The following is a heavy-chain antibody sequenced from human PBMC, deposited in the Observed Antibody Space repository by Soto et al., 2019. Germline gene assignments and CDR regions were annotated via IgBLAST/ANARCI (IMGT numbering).Heavy chain of an antibody. CDR2: ISSNGGST. Sequence: LRLSCSASGFTFSSYAMHWVRQAPGKGLEYVSAISSNGGSTYYADSVKGRFTISRDNSKNTLYLQMSSLRAEDTAVYYCVKDRGCSGGSCFKPYYYYYYGMDVWGQGTTVTVSS. CDR3: VKDRGCSGGSCFKPYYYYYYGMDV. J-gene: IGHJ6*02. D-gene: IGHD2-15*01. V-gene: IGHV3-64D*06. CDR1: GFTFSSYA.